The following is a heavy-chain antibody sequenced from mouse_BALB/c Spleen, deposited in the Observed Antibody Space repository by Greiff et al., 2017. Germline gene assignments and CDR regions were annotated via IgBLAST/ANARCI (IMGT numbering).Heavy chain of an antibody. Sequence: EVQLVESGGGLVQPGGSRKLSCAASGFTFSSFGMHWVRQAPEKGLEWVAYISSGGSTIYYADTVKGRFTISRDNPKNTLFLQMTSLRSEDTAMYYCARGGSWGFAYWGQGTLVTVSA. CDR1: GFTFSSFG. V-gene: IGHV5-17*02. J-gene: IGHJ3*01. CDR2: ISSGGSTI. CDR3: ARGGSWGFAY. D-gene: IGHD1-1*02.